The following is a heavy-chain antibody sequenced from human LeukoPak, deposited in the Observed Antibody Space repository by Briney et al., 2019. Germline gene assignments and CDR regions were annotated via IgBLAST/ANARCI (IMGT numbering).Heavy chain of an antibody. J-gene: IGHJ3*02. CDR1: GGSISSGGYY. CDR2: IYHSGST. V-gene: IGHV4-30-2*01. CDR3: ASAGGITMIVVGQGSVAFDI. D-gene: IGHD3-22*01. Sequence: SSETLSLTCTVSGGSISSGGYYWSWIRQPPGKGLEWIGYIYHSGSTYYNPSLKSRVTISVDRSKNQFSLKLSSVTAADTAVYYCASAGGITMIVVGQGSVAFDIWGQGTMVTVSS.